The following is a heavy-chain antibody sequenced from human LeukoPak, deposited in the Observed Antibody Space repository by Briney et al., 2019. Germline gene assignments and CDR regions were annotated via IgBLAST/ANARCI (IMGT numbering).Heavy chain of an antibody. CDR3: ARPHGDYYNWFDP. Sequence: ASVMVSCKASGYTFADYYIHWVRQAPGQGLEWMGWINPNSGDTNYAQKFQDRVTLTRDTSITTAYMELTNLRSDDTAVYYCARPHGDYYNWFDPWGQGTLVTVSS. J-gene: IGHJ5*02. V-gene: IGHV1-2*02. D-gene: IGHD4-17*01. CDR2: INPNSGDT. CDR1: GYTFADYY.